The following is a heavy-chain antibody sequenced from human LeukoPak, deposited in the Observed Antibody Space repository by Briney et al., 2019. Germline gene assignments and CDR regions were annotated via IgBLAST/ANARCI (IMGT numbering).Heavy chain of an antibody. V-gene: IGHV3-7*03. CDR2: IKQDGSEK. Sequence: GGSLRLSCAASGFTFSNYWMSWVRQAPGKGVEWVANIKQDGSEKYYVDSVKGRFTISRDNAKNSLYLQMNSLRAEDTALYYCAKDWTAAAGPFDYWGQGTLVTVSS. J-gene: IGHJ4*02. D-gene: IGHD6-13*01. CDR1: GFTFSNYW. CDR3: AKDWTAAAGPFDY.